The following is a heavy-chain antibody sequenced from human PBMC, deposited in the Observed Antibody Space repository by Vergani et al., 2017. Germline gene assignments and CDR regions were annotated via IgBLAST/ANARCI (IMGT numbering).Heavy chain of an antibody. V-gene: IGHV5-51*01. CDR2: IYPDDSVA. Sequence: EVRLVQSGAVVKKSGASLKISCQASGYTFTNDWIGWVRQLPGGGLGWMGFIYPDDSVAKYSPSFQWRVTLSVDLSISTAYLHWKSLEASDSAMYSCARQSTFCGGDCFSVAVEYWGQGTMVTVSS. CDR3: ARQSTFCGGDCFSVAVEY. J-gene: IGHJ3*01. D-gene: IGHD2-21*02. CDR1: GYTFTNDW.